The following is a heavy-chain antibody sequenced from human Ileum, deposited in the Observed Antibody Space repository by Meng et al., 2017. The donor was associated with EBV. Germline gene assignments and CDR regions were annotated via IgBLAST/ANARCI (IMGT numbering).Heavy chain of an antibody. CDR1: GGSIISSKW. D-gene: IGHD3-22*01. J-gene: IGHJ5*02. CDR2: IYHHGTT. Sequence: QVQLQESGPRLVKPSGTVSLTCAVSGGSIISSKWWSWVRQSPGTGLEWIGEIYHHGTTNYNPSLKSRVTISVDTSKNKFFLNLTSLTAADTAVYYCARSDSSGYYFGGWFDPWGQGILVTVSS. CDR3: ARSDSSGYYFGGWFDP. V-gene: IGHV4-4*02.